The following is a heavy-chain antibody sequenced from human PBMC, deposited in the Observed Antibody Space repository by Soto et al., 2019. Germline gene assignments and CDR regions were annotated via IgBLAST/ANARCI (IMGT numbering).Heavy chain of an antibody. J-gene: IGHJ3*02. CDR3: ARAAGGGYCSGGSCYSRAFDI. CDR2: IYHSGST. CDR1: GYSISSRYY. V-gene: IGHV4-38-2*01. D-gene: IGHD2-15*01. Sequence: SETLSLTCAVSGYSISSRYYWVWSRQPPGKGLEWIGSIYHSGSTYYNPSLKSRVTISVDTSKNQFSLKLRFVTAADTAVYYCARAAGGGYCSGGSCYSRAFDIWGQGTMVTVSS.